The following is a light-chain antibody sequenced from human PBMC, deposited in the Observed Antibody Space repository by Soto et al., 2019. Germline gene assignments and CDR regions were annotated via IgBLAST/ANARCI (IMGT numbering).Light chain of an antibody. J-gene: IGLJ1*01. CDR1: SRDVGGYNY. V-gene: IGLV2-14*01. Sequence: QSVLTQPASVSGSPGQSITISCTGTSRDVGGYNYVSWYQQHPDRAPKAMIYEVSTRPSGVSNRFSGSKSDNTASLTISGLQAEDEADYYCSSFTSSSTLVVFGAGTKLTVL. CDR2: EVS. CDR3: SSFTSSSTLVV.